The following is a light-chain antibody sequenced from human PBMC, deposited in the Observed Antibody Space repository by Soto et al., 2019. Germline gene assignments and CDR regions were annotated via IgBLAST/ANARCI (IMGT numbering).Light chain of an antibody. CDR1: QSVRSRY. V-gene: IGKV3-20*01. CDR3: HQYGSSPST. J-gene: IGKJ1*01. Sequence: EIVLTQSPGTLSLSPGERATLSCRASQSVRSRYLAWYQQKPGQAPRLLIYGASSRATGIPDRFSGSGSETDFTLTINRLEPEDFAVYYCHQYGSSPSTFGQGTKVDIK. CDR2: GAS.